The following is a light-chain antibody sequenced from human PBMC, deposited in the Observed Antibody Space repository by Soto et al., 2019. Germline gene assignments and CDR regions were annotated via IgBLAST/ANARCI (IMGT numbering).Light chain of an antibody. J-gene: IGKJ5*01. CDR3: QQFNTYPIT. CDR1: QAIRGA. V-gene: IGKV1-13*02. Sequence: AIQLTQSPSSLSASVGDRVTITCRANQAIRGALAWYQQKPGKPPKLLIFDVSSLQSGVPSRFSGSGSGTYFTLTISSLQPEDFSTYYCQQFNTYPITFGQGTRLEMK. CDR2: DVS.